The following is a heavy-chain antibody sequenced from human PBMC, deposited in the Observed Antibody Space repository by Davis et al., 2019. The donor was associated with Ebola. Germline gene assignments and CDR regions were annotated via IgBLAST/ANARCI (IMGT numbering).Heavy chain of an antibody. V-gene: IGHV3-23*01. CDR2: ISGSGGST. CDR3: ASPPAAMTIYYFDY. Sequence: GGSLRLSCAASGSTFSDYYMSWIRPAPGKGLEWVSAISGSGGSTYYADSVKGRFTIPRDNSKNTLYLQMNSLRAEDTAVYYCASPPAAMTIYYFDYWGQGTLVTVSS. CDR1: GSTFSDYY. J-gene: IGHJ4*02. D-gene: IGHD2-2*01.